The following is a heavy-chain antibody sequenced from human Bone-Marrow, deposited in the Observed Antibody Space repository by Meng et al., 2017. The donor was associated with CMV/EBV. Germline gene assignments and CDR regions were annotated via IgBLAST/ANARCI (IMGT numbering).Heavy chain of an antibody. CDR3: ARGIVGATADY. CDR2: IRYDGGNR. V-gene: IGHV3-30*02. Sequence: GESLKISCAASGFTFSSYWMSWVRQAPGKGLEWVAYIRYDGGNRHYADSVMGRFTISRDNSKNTLYLQMNSLRAEDTAVYYCARGIVGATADYWGQGTLVTVSS. CDR1: GFTFSSYW. J-gene: IGHJ4*02. D-gene: IGHD1-26*01.